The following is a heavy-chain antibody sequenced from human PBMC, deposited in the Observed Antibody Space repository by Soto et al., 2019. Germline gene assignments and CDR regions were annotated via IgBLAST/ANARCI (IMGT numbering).Heavy chain of an antibody. CDR2: INPNSGGT. CDR3: ARVPNYYYDSSGYDPAFDI. Sequence: ASVKVSCKASGYTFTGYYMHWVRQAPGQGLEWMGWINPNSGGTNYAQKFQGRVTMTRDTSISTAYMELSRLGSDDTAVYYCARVPNYYYDSSGYDPAFDIWGQGTMVTVSS. CDR1: GYTFTGYY. J-gene: IGHJ3*02. V-gene: IGHV1-2*02. D-gene: IGHD3-22*01.